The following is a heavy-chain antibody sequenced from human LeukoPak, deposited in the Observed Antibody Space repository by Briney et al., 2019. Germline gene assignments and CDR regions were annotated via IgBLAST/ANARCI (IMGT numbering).Heavy chain of an antibody. D-gene: IGHD6-13*01. CDR2: IWYYGSDK. CDR3: ARQRIAAAGIDY. CDR1: GFPFSNYA. Sequence: PGGTLRLSCAASGFPFSNYAMHWVRQDPGKGLEWVAVIWYYGSDKYYGESLKGRFTISRDNAKNSLYLQMNSLRAEDTAVYYCARQRIAAAGIDYWGQGTLVTVSS. V-gene: IGHV3-33*01. J-gene: IGHJ4*02.